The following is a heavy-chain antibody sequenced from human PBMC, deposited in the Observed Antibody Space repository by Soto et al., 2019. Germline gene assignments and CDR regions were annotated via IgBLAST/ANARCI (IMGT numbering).Heavy chain of an antibody. D-gene: IGHD3-16*01. CDR1: GYTFSSHG. Sequence: QFQLVQSGGEVENNGASVKVSCKASGYTFSSHGIAWVRQAPGQGLEWMGWISAYNGNTKYAQKFQDRVTMTTDTSTSTAYMELRSLRSDDTAVYYCARDGDGYSYAFDFWGQGSLVTVSS. CDR2: ISAYNGNT. V-gene: IGHV1-18*04. CDR3: ARDGDGYSYAFDF. J-gene: IGHJ4*02.